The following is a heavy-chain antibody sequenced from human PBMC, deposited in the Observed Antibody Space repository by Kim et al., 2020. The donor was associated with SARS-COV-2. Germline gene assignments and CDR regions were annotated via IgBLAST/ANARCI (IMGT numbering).Heavy chain of an antibody. Sequence: SETLSLTCTVSGGSISSSSYYWGWIRQPPGKGLEWIGSIYYSGSTYYNPSLKSRVTISVDTSKNQFSLKLSSVTAADTAVYYCARVISSGWSFLHEDYWGQGTLVTVSS. CDR3: ARVISSGWSFLHEDY. CDR1: GGSISSSSYY. J-gene: IGHJ4*02. V-gene: IGHV4-39*07. CDR2: IYYSGST. D-gene: IGHD6-19*01.